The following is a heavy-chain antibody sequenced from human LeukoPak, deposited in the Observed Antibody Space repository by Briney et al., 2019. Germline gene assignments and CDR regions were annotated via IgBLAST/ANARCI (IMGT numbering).Heavy chain of an antibody. CDR1: GFTVSTNY. Sequence: GGSLRLSCGASGFTVSTNYMSWVRQGPGKGLEWIAVVYTGGSTYYADSVKGRFTISRDNSKNTLYLQMNSLRAEDTAVYYCATSPASSCLDYWGQGTLVTVSS. D-gene: IGHD6-13*01. J-gene: IGHJ4*02. CDR2: VYTGGST. CDR3: ATSPASSCLDY. V-gene: IGHV3-53*01.